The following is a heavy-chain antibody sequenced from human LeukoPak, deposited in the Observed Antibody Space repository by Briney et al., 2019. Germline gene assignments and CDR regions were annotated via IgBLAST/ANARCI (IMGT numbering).Heavy chain of an antibody. CDR2: INHSGST. CDR3: ARNSGSYYKNWFDP. Sequence: SETLSLTCAVYGGSFSGYYWSWIRQPPGKGLEWIGEINHSGSTNYNPSLKSRVTISVDTSKNQFSLKLSSVTAADTAVYYCARNSGSYYKNWFDPWGQGTLVAVSS. V-gene: IGHV4-34*01. CDR1: GGSFSGYY. D-gene: IGHD3-10*01. J-gene: IGHJ5*02.